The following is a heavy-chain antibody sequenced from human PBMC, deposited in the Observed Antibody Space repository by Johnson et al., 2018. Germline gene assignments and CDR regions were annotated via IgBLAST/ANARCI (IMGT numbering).Heavy chain of an antibody. Sequence: VQLQESGPGLVKPSETLSLTCTISGGSISPYYCSWIRQPPGKGLEWIGYIYYSGITHYNPSLKSRVTISGDTSKNQFSLKVRPVTVADTAVYYCAREDGSSDAFEIGGQGTMFTVSS. CDR1: GGSISPYY. CDR3: AREDGSSDAFEI. CDR2: IYYSGIT. D-gene: IGHD6-13*01. J-gene: IGHJ3*02. V-gene: IGHV4-59*01.